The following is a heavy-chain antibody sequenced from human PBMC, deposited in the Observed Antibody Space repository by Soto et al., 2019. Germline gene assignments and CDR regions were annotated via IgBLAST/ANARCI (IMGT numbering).Heavy chain of an antibody. Sequence: GGSLRLSCAASGFTLSSYSMNWVRQAPGKGLEWVSYISSSSSYTNYADSVKGRFTISRDNAKNSLYLQMNSLRAEDTAVYYCARHLEMSYFDYWGQGTLVTVSS. CDR2: ISSSSSYT. V-gene: IGHV3-21*05. J-gene: IGHJ4*02. CDR1: GFTLSSYS. CDR3: ARHLEMSYFDY.